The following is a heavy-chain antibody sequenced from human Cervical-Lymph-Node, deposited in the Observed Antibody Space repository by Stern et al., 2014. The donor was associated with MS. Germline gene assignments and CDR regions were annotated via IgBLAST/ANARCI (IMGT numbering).Heavy chain of an antibody. D-gene: IGHD4-11*01. CDR1: GFSLRTSGVA. CDR3: AHRHYSGWFDP. Sequence: QVTLKESGPTLVKPTQTLTLTCTFSGFSLRTSGVAVGWIRQPPGKALEWLALIYWDDDKRYSASLKNRLTITKDTPKNQVVLTMTNMDPVDTATYYCAHRHYSGWFDPWGQGTLFTVSS. CDR2: IYWDDDK. V-gene: IGHV2-5*02. J-gene: IGHJ5*02.